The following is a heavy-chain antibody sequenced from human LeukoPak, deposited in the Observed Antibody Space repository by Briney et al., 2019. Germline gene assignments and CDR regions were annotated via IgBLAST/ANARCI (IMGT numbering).Heavy chain of an antibody. CDR1: GYTFTSYA. CDR2: INTNTGNP. J-gene: IGHJ4*02. Sequence: ASVKVSCKASGYTFTSYAMNWVRQAPGQGLEWMGWINTNTGNPTYAQGFTGRYVFSLDTSVGTAYLQISSLKAEDTAVYYCARGYCSGGSCPTFIDYWGQGTLVTVSS. D-gene: IGHD2-15*01. V-gene: IGHV7-4-1*02. CDR3: ARGYCSGGSCPTFIDY.